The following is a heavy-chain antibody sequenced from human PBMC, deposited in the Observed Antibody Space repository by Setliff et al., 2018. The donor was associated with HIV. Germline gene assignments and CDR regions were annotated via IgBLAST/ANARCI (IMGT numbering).Heavy chain of an antibody. CDR3: ARTRGYSYGTLAGFDY. CDR1: GASIRSQY. D-gene: IGHD5-18*01. Sequence: PSETLSLTCTVSGASIRSQYGSWIRKPPGKGLEWIGYISYSGSTNYNPSLESRVAMSVDTSKQQFSLEVSSVTAADTAVYYCARTRGYSYGTLAGFDYWGRGSLVTVSS. V-gene: IGHV4-59*11. J-gene: IGHJ4*01. CDR2: ISYSGST.